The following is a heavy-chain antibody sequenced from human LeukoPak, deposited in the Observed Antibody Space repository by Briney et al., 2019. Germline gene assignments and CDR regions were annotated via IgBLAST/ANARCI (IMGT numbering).Heavy chain of an antibody. V-gene: IGHV3-21*01. CDR3: ARCTNGVCYQYGWFDP. D-gene: IGHD2-8*01. CDR2: ISSSSSYI. Sequence: GGSLRLSCAASGFAFSSYSMNWVRQAPGKGLEWVSSISSSSSYIYYAGSVKGRFTISRDNAKNSLCLQMNSLRAEDTAVYYCARCTNGVCYQYGWFDPWGQGTLVTVSS. J-gene: IGHJ5*02. CDR1: GFAFSSYS.